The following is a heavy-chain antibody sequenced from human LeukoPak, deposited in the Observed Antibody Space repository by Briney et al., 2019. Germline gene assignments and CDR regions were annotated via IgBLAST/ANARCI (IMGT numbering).Heavy chain of an antibody. Sequence: GGSLRLSCAASGFTFNNHAMNWVRQAPGKGLEWVSAINNSGGRTYYADSVKGRFTISRDNSKNTLYLRMNSLRAEDTAEYYCAKGPPSHFDSWGQGTLVTVSS. CDR2: INNSGGRT. CDR3: AKGPPSHFDS. V-gene: IGHV3-23*01. J-gene: IGHJ4*02. CDR1: GFTFNNHA.